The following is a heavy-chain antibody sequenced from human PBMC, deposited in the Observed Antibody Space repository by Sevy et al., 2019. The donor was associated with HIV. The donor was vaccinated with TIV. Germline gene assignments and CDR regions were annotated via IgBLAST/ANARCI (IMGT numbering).Heavy chain of an antibody. CDR3: ARVMKGYSSSPSSSSYSYYYGMDV. CDR1: GGSISSYY. J-gene: IGHJ6*02. D-gene: IGHD6-13*01. V-gene: IGHV4-59*01. Sequence: SETLSLTCTVSGGSISSYYWSWIRQPPGKGLEWIGYIYYSGSTNYNPSLKSRVTISVDTSKNQFSLKLSSVTAADTAVYYCARVMKGYSSSPSSSSYSYYYGMDVWGQGTTVTVSS. CDR2: IYYSGST.